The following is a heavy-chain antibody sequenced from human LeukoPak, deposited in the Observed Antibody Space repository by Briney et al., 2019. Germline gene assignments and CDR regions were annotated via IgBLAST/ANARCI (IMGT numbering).Heavy chain of an antibody. CDR1: GGTFSSYA. J-gene: IGHJ4*02. CDR3: VRDGYSRNYYDSSGSLAY. D-gene: IGHD3-22*01. CDR2: IIPIFGTA. V-gene: IGHV1-69*13. Sequence: ASVKVSCKASGGTFSSYAISWVRQAPGQGLEWMGGIIPIFGTANYAQKFQGRVTITADESTSTAYMELSSLRSEDTAVYYCVRDGYSRNYYDSSGSLAYWGQGTLVTVSS.